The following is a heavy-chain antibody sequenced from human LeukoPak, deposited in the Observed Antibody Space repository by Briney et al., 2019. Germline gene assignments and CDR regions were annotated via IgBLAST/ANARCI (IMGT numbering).Heavy chain of an antibody. CDR1: GDSVSSNSAA. V-gene: IGHV6-1*01. D-gene: IGHD6-13*01. CDR2: TYYRSKWYS. J-gene: IGHJ6*02. CDR3: ARGYGSSWYTNYGMDV. Sequence: SQTLSLTCVISGDSVSSNSAAWNWIRQSPSRGLEWLGRTYYRSKWYSYSAVSVKSRIIINPDTSKNQFSLQLNSVTPEDTAVYYCARGYGSSWYTNYGMDVWGQGTTVTVSS.